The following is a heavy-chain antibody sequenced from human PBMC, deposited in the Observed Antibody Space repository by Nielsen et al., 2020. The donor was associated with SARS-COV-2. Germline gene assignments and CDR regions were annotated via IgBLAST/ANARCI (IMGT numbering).Heavy chain of an antibody. V-gene: IGHV1-46*01. CDR2: INPSGGST. J-gene: IGHJ3*02. CDR1: GYTFTSYY. D-gene: IGHD4-17*01. CDR3: ASNGDHDDAFDI. Sequence: ASVKVSCKASGYTFTSYYMHWVRQAPGQGLEWMGIINPSGGSTSYAQKFQGRVTMTRDTSTSTVYMDLSSLRSEDTAVYYCASNGDHDDAFDIWGQGTMVTVSS.